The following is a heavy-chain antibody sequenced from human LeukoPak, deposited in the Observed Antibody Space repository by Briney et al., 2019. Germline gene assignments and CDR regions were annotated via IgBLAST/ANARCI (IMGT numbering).Heavy chain of an antibody. V-gene: IGHV3-33*01. J-gene: IGHJ4*02. CDR2: IWYDGSNK. D-gene: IGHD2-21*02. CDR1: GFTFSSYG. Sequence: GGSLRLSCAASGFTFSSYGMHWVRQAPGKGLEWVAVIWYDGSNKYYADSVKGRFTISRDNSKNTLYLQMNSLRAEDTAVYYCAREGRCGGDCYYDYWGQGTLVTVSS. CDR3: AREGRCGGDCYYDY.